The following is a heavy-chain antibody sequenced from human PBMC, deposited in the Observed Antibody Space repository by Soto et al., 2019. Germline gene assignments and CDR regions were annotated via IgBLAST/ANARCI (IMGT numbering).Heavy chain of an antibody. J-gene: IGHJ6*02. Sequence: GASVKVSCKASGGTFSSYAISWVRQAPGQGLEWMGGIIPIFGTANYAQKFQGRVTITADESTSTAYMELSSLRSEDTAVYYCARDSLGMVPRYYGMDVWGQGTTVTAP. CDR1: GGTFSSYA. CDR3: ARDSLGMVPRYYGMDV. V-gene: IGHV1-69*13. D-gene: IGHD7-27*01. CDR2: IIPIFGTA.